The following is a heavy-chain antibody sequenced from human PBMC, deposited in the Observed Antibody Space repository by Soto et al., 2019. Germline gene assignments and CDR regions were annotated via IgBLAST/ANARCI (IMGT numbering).Heavy chain of an antibody. CDR3: ARDTLGDDFWSGYSSSYFDY. J-gene: IGHJ4*02. V-gene: IGHV3-48*02. D-gene: IGHD3-3*01. CDR1: GFTFSSYS. Sequence: EVQLVESGGGLVQPGGSLRLSCAASGFTFSSYSMNWVRQAPGKGLEWVSYISSSSSTIYYADSVKGRFTISRDNAKNSLYLQINSLRDEDTAVYYCARDTLGDDFWSGYSSSYFDYWGQGILVTVSS. CDR2: ISSSSSTI.